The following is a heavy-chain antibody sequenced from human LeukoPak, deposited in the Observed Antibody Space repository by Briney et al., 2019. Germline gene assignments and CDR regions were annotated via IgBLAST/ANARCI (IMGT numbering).Heavy chain of an antibody. CDR2: ISSSGSST. CDR1: GFSFSDYY. Sequence: GSLRLSCAASGFSFSDYYMGWMRQAPGKGLEWVSYISSSGSSTYYADSVKGRFTISRDNAKNSLYLQMNSLRAEDTAVYYCAREVYDSSAYDYWGQGTLVTVSS. D-gene: IGHD3-22*01. CDR3: AREVYDSSAYDY. V-gene: IGHV3-11*04. J-gene: IGHJ4*02.